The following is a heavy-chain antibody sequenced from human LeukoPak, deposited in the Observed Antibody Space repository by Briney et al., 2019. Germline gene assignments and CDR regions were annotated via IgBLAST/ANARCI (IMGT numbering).Heavy chain of an antibody. Sequence: GGSLRLSCAASGFTFSTYWMAWVRQTPGKGLEWVANIKQDGRVRQYVDSVKGRFTISRDNAKNSVFLQMNSLRAEDTAVYYCARDVDGDLDYWGQGTLVTVSS. CDR3: ARDVDGDLDY. V-gene: IGHV3-7*01. J-gene: IGHJ4*02. D-gene: IGHD4-17*01. CDR1: GFTFSTYW. CDR2: IKQDGRVR.